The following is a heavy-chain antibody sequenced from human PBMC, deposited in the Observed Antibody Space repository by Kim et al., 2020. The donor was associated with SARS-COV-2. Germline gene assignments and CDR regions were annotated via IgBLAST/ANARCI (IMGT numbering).Heavy chain of an antibody. D-gene: IGHD3-22*01. V-gene: IGHV4-31*03. CDR1: GGSISSGGYY. Sequence: SETLSLTCTVSGGSISSGGYYWSWIRQHPGKGLEWIGYIYYSGSTYYNPSLKSRVTISVDTSKNQFSLKLSSVTAADTAVYYCARASITMIVVAHDAFDIWGQGTMVTVSS. J-gene: IGHJ3*02. CDR3: ARASITMIVVAHDAFDI. CDR2: IYYSGST.